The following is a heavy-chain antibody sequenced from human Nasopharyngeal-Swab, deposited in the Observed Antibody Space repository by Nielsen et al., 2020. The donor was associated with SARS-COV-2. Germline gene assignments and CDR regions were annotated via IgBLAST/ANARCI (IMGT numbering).Heavy chain of an antibody. CDR1: GGSVSSGSYY. Sequence: SETLSITCTVSGGSVSSGSYYWSGSRQPPGKGLEWIGYIYYSGSTNYNPSLKSRVTISVDTSKNQFSLKLSSVTAADTAVYYCARETYYYGSGSYRAFDYWGQGTLVTVSS. CDR2: IYYSGST. CDR3: ARETYYYGSGSYRAFDY. J-gene: IGHJ4*02. V-gene: IGHV4-61*01. D-gene: IGHD3-10*01.